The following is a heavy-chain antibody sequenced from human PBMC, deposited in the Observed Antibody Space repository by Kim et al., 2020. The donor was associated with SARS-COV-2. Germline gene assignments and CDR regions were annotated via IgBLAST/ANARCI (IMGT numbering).Heavy chain of an antibody. V-gene: IGHV3-23*01. CDR1: GFTFRHSA. CDR2: IFGSGSGK. D-gene: IGHD2-21*02. J-gene: IGHJ2*01. Sequence: GGSLRLSCAASGFTFRHSAMSWVRQAPGKGLEWVSGIFGSGSGKYYADSVKGRFTISRDDSENTLYLQMYNLRAEDTAVYYCATHLHVTTVTFYWFFELWGRGTLVTVSS. CDR3: ATHLHVTTVTFYWFFEL.